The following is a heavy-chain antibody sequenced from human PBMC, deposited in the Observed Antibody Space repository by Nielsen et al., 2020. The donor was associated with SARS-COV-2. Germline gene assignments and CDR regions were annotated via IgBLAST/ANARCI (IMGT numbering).Heavy chain of an antibody. V-gene: IGHV3-30-3*01. CDR2: ISYDGSNK. CDR1: GFALSSYW. Sequence: GESLKISCAASGFALSSYWMTWVRQAPGKGLEWVAVISYDGSNKYYADSVKGRFTISRDNSKNTLYLEMNSLRAEDTAIYYCARVGLRAGTYDVYFEYWGQGTRVTVSS. CDR3: ARVGLRAGTYDVYFEY. J-gene: IGHJ4*02. D-gene: IGHD2-21*01.